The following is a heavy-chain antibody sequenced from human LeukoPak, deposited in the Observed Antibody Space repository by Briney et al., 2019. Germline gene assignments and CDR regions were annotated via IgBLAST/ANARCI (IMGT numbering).Heavy chain of an antibody. Sequence: GGSLRLSCAASGFSFRTYGMHWVRQAPGKGLDWVAVISYDAKKNYSSDSVKGRFTISRDNSKNTVYLQMDSLRDEDTGVYYCARDAPFGTGDPGLDYWGQGTLVIVSS. V-gene: IGHV3-30*03. CDR2: ISYDAKKN. CDR1: GFSFRTYG. D-gene: IGHD1-1*01. J-gene: IGHJ4*02. CDR3: ARDAPFGTGDPGLDY.